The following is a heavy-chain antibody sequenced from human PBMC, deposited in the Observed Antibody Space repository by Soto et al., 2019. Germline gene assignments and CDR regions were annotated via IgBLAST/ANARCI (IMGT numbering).Heavy chain of an antibody. CDR2: MNPNSGNT. Sequence: ASVKVSCKASGYSFTSYDINLVRQATGQGLEWMGWMNPNSGNTGYAQKFQGRVTMTRNTSISTAYMELSSLRSEDTAVYYCARGRGMCSSTSCYSYYYYYMDVWGKGTTVTVSS. CDR3: ARGRGMCSSTSCYSYYYYYMDV. V-gene: IGHV1-8*01. D-gene: IGHD2-2*02. CDR1: GYSFTSYD. J-gene: IGHJ6*03.